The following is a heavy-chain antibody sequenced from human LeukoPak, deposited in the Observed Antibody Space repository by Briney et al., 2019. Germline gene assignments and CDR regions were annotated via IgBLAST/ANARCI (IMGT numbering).Heavy chain of an antibody. V-gene: IGHV3-15*01. CDR2: IKSKTDGGTT. CDR3: ASPTSHIAAAGHLGAFDI. D-gene: IGHD6-13*01. Sequence: GGSLRLSCAASGFTFSNAWMSWVRQAPGKGLEWVGRIKSKTDGGTTDYAAPVKGRFTISRDDSKNTLYLQMNSLRAEDTAVYYCASPTSHIAAAGHLGAFDIWGQGTMVTVSS. CDR1: GFTFSNAW. J-gene: IGHJ3*02.